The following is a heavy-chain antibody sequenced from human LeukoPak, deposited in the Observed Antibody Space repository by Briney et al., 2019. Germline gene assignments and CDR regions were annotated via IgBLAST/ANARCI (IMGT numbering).Heavy chain of an antibody. D-gene: IGHD4-17*01. CDR1: GFTFSSYA. J-gene: IGHJ4*02. CDR2: ISGTGGST. CDR3: ATGEDYGDSSFDY. V-gene: IGHV3-23*01. Sequence: GGSLRLSCAASGFTFSSYAMSWVRQAPGMGLEWVSSISGTGGSTYYADSVRGRFTISRDNSKNTLYLQMDSLRAEDTAVYYCATGEDYGDSSFDYWGQGTLVTVSS.